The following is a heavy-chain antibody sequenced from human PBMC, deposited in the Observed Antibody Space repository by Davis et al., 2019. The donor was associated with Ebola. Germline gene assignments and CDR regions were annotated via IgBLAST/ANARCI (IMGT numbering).Heavy chain of an antibody. CDR2: ISSSSSYI. CDR3: ARDRSGSYFGDNYFDY. V-gene: IGHV3-21*06. Sequence: GGSLRLSCALSGFTFSSYSMNWVRQAPGKGLEWVSSISSSSSYIHYADSVKGRFTVSRDNAKNSLYLQMNSLRAEDTAVYYCARDRSGSYFGDNYFDYWGQGTLVTVSS. D-gene: IGHD1-26*01. CDR1: GFTFSSYS. J-gene: IGHJ4*02.